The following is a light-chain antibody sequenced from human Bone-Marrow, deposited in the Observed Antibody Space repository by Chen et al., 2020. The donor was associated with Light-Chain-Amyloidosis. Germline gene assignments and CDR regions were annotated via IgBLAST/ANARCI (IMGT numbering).Light chain of an antibody. CDR3: QVWDRSSDRPV. J-gene: IGLJ3*02. V-gene: IGLV3-21*02. Sequence: SYVLTQPSSVSVAPGQTATIACGGNNIGSTSVHWYQQTPGQAPLLVVYDDSDRPSGIPERLAGSNSGHPATLTISRVEAGDEADSYCQVWDRSSDRPVFGGGTKLTVL. CDR2: DDS. CDR1: NIGSTS.